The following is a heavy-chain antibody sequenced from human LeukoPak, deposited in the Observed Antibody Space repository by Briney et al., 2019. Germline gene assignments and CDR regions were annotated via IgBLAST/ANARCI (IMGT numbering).Heavy chain of an antibody. CDR3: ARGEDYGTNSFDY. V-gene: IGHV3-48*03. CDR1: GFTFSSYE. D-gene: IGHD4-17*01. Sequence: HPGGSLRLSCAASGFTFSSYEMNWVRQAPGKGLEWVSYITTSGRTIYYADSVKGRFTISRDNAKNSLYLQMNSLRAEDTAVYYCARGEDYGTNSFDYWGQGTLVIVSS. CDR2: ITTSGRTI. J-gene: IGHJ4*02.